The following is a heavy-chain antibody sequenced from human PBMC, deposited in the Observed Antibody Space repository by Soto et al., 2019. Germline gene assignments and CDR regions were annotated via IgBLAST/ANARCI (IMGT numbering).Heavy chain of an antibody. J-gene: IGHJ4*02. CDR2: ISGSGGST. V-gene: IGHV3-23*01. Sequence: EVQLLESGGGLVQPGGSLRLSCAASGFTFSSYAMSWVRQAPGKGLEWVSAISGSGGSTYYADSVKGRFTISRDNSKNTLYLQMNSLRAEDTAVYYCAKDYGNYYGSGSYYGVVDYWGQGTLVTVSS. CDR1: GFTFSSYA. D-gene: IGHD3-10*01. CDR3: AKDYGNYYGSGSYYGVVDY.